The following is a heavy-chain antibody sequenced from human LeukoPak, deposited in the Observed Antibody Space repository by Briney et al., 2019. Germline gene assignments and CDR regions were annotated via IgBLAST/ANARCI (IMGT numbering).Heavy chain of an antibody. J-gene: IGHJ4*02. CDR2: IYTSGST. D-gene: IGHD1-14*01. V-gene: IGHV4-4*07. CDR3: ARGEEPATLDY. CDR1: GGSIRRYY. Sequence: PSETLSLTCTVTGGSIRRYYWSWIRQPAGKGLEWIGRIYTSGSTNYNPSLKSRVTMSVDTSKNQFSLKLSSVTAADTAVYYCARGEEPATLDYWGQGTLVTVSS.